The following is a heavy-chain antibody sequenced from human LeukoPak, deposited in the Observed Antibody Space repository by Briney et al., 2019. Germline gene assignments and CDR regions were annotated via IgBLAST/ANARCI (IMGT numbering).Heavy chain of an antibody. J-gene: IGHJ5*02. D-gene: IGHD2-15*01. CDR3: AREKARVVAPTTRKKYNWFDP. V-gene: IGHV4-61*02. CDR1: GGSISSGSYY. CDR2: IYTSGST. Sequence: PSETLSLTCTVPGGSISSGSYYWSWIRQPAGKGLEWIGRIYTSGSTNYNPSLKSRVTISVDTSKNQFSLKLSSVTAADTAVYYCAREKARVVAPTTRKKYNWFDPWGQGTLVTVSS.